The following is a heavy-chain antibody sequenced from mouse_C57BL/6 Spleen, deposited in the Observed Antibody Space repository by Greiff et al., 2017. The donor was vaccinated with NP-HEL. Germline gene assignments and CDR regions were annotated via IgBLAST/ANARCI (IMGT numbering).Heavy chain of an antibody. CDR1: GFNIQDDY. CDR2: IDPENGDT. J-gene: IGHJ3*01. V-gene: IGHV14-4*01. CDR3: TRGYGSRPFAY. D-gene: IGHD1-1*01. Sequence: VQLQQSGAELVRPGASVKLSCTASGFNIQDDYMHWVKQRPEQGLEWIGWIDPENGDTEYASKFQGKATITADTSSNTAYLQLSSLTSEDTAVYYCTRGYGSRPFAYWGQGTLVTVSA.